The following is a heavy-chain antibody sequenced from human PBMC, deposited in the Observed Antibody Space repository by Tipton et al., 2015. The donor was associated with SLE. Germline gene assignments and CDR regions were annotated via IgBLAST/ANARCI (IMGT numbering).Heavy chain of an antibody. CDR2: ISWNSGSI. Sequence: SLRLSCAASGFTFDDYAMHWVRQAPGKGLEWVSGISWNSGSIGYADSVKGRFTISRDNAKNSLYLQMNSLRAEDTALYYCAKDMLTTDYYYYMDVWGKGTTVTVSS. CDR3: AKDMLTTDYYYYMDV. CDR1: GFTFDDYA. V-gene: IGHV3-9*01. D-gene: IGHD4-11*01. J-gene: IGHJ6*03.